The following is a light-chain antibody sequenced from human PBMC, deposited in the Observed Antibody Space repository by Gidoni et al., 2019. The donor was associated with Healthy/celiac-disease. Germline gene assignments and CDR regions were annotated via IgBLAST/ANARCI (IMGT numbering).Light chain of an antibody. CDR2: AAS. Sequence: DIHINQSPSSLSASVGDKVTITCQASQSIIIYLNWYQQKPGKAPKLLIYAASSLQSGVPARFSGSGSGTDFTLTISSLQAEDVATYYCQQSYSTPRTFGGGTKVEIK. V-gene: IGKV1-39*01. CDR1: QSIIIY. CDR3: QQSYSTPRT. J-gene: IGKJ4*01.